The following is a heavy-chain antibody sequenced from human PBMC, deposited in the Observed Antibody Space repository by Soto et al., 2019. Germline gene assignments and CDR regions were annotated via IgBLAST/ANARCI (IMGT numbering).Heavy chain of an antibody. CDR2: LYLDGDK. CDR1: GFAITADGVG. J-gene: IGHJ4*02. CDR3: APSSRMAACGGGNRYPFDS. Sequence: QITLKESGPSLVNPTQTLTLTCSCSGFAITADGVGVGCIRQPPGKALEGLAILYLDGDKRYSPSLNSRLTITKDISRNQVVLTMTIVDPVDTATYFCAPSSRMAACGGGNRYPFDSWGQGTLVTVSS. D-gene: IGHD2-15*01. V-gene: IGHV2-5*02.